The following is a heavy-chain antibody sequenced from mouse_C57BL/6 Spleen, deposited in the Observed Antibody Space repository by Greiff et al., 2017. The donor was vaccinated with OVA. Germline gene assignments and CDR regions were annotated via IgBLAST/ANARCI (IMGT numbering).Heavy chain of an antibody. Sequence: VQLQQSGPELVKPGASVKISCKASGYTFTDYYMNWVKQSHGKSLEWIGDINPNNGGTSYNQKFKGKATLTVDKSSSTAYMELRSLTSEDSAVYYCARGWLRRGGYYFDYWGQGTTLTVSS. CDR1: GYTFTDYY. V-gene: IGHV1-26*01. CDR3: ARGWLRRGGYYFDY. D-gene: IGHD2-2*01. CDR2: INPNNGGT. J-gene: IGHJ2*01.